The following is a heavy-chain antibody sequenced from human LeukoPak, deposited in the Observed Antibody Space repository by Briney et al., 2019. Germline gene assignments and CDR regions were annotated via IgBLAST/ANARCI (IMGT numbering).Heavy chain of an antibody. J-gene: IGHJ4*02. CDR1: GFTFSSYW. CDR3: ARNPPRYFN. Sequence: GGSLRLSCAASGFTFSSYWMIWVRQAPGKGLEWVANIQQDGSEKYYVDSVGGRFTISRDNAKNSLYLQMNSLRAEDTAVYYCARNPPRYFNWGQGTLVTVSS. D-gene: IGHD1-26*01. CDR2: IQQDGSEK. V-gene: IGHV3-7*05.